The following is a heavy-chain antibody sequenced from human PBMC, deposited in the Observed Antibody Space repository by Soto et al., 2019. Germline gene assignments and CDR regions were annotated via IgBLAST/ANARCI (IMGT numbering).Heavy chain of an antibody. CDR1: GGTFSSYA. Sequence: GASVKVSCKASGGTFSSYAISWVRQAPGQGLEWMGGIIPIFGTANYAQKFQGRVTITADESTSTAYMELSSLRSEDTAVYYCARNKLERRHFYCFDYWGQGTLVTVSS. J-gene: IGHJ4*02. CDR2: IIPIFGTA. V-gene: IGHV1-69*13. CDR3: ARNKLERRHFYCFDY. D-gene: IGHD1-1*01.